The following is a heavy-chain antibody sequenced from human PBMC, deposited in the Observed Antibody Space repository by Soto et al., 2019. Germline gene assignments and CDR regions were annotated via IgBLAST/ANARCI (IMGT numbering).Heavy chain of an antibody. CDR1: GFTFSSYD. J-gene: IGHJ4*02. CDR2: IGTAGDT. CDR3: ARVIVGDFWSGYYGY. V-gene: IGHV3-13*01. D-gene: IGHD3-3*01. Sequence: EVQLVESGGGLVQPGGSLRLSCAASGFTFSSYDMHWVRQATGKGLEWVSAIGTAGDTYYPGSVKGRFTISRENAKNSLYLQRNCQRAGDTAVYYCARVIVGDFWSGYYGYWGQGTLVTVCS.